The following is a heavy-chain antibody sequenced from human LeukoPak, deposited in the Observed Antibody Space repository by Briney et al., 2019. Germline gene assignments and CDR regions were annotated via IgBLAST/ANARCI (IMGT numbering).Heavy chain of an antibody. CDR2: IIPIFGTA. CDR3: ARALDYGGNPFDY. V-gene: IGHV1-69*05. CDR1: GGTFSSYA. D-gene: IGHD4-23*01. Sequence: GASVKVSCKASGGTFSSYAISWVRQAPGQGLEWMGGIIPIFGTANRAQKFQGRVTITTDESTSTAYMELSSLRSEDTAVYYCARALDYGGNPFDYWGQGTLVTVSS. J-gene: IGHJ4*02.